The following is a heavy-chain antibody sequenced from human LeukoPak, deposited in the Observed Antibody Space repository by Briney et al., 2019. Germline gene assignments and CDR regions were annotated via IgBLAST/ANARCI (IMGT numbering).Heavy chain of an antibody. J-gene: IGHJ4*02. Sequence: ASVKVSCKTSGYSENFYGITWVRQVAGQGLEWMGWISAQHGQTEYAPNSQDRVTMTTDTYTNTAYMELRSLRSDDTAVYYCARDPPGQVRGVIPSFDYCGQGTLVTVSS. V-gene: IGHV1-18*01. CDR1: GYSENFYG. D-gene: IGHD3-10*01. CDR2: ISAQHGQT. CDR3: ARDPPGQVRGVIPSFDY.